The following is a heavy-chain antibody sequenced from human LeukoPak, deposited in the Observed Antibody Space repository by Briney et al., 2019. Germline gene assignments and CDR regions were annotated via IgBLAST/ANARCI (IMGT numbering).Heavy chain of an antibody. CDR1: GFTFDDYG. V-gene: IGHV3-20*04. J-gene: IGHJ3*02. D-gene: IGHD3-10*01. Sequence: PGVSLRLSCAPSGFTFDDYGMSWVRQAPGKGLEWVSGINWNGGSTGYADSVKGRFTISRDNAKNALYLQMNSLRAEDTALYYCARPYGDAFDIWGQGTMVTVSS. CDR3: ARPYGDAFDI. CDR2: INWNGGST.